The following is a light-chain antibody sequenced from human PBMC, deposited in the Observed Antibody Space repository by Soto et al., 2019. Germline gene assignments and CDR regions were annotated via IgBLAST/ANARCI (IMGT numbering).Light chain of an antibody. CDR3: QQYYNWPPT. CDR1: QSVSSSY. V-gene: IGKV3D-15*01. CDR2: GAS. Sequence: EVVMTQSPAALSVSPGERAALSCRASQSVSSSYLAWYQQKPGQAPRLLIYGASTRATGIPARFSGSGSGTEFTLTINSLQSEDFVVYYCQQYYNWPPTFGQGTRLEIK. J-gene: IGKJ5*01.